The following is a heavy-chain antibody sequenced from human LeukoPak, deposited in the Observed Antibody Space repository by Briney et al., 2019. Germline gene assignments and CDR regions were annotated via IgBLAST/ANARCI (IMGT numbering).Heavy chain of an antibody. V-gene: IGHV3-33*01. J-gene: IGHJ6*02. CDR2: IWYDGSNK. CDR1: GFTFRNYG. D-gene: IGHD3/OR15-3a*01. CDR3: ARDGSSFWTFSKIYGMDV. Sequence: PGGCLRLSCVASGFTFRNYGMQWVRQAPGKGLEWVAVIWYDGSNKYYADSVKGRFTISRDNSKNTLYLQMNSLRAEDTAVYYCARDGSSFWTFSKIYGMDVWGQGTTVTVSS.